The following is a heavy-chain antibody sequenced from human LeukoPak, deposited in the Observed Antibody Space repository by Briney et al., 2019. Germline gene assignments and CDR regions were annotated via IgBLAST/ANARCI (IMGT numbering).Heavy chain of an antibody. Sequence: GASVKVSCKASGGTFIHYVFSWVRQAPGQGLEWMGGIIPMLGTVSYAQKFQGRVTITADESTRTAYMELSSLRSEDTAVYYCAAKNVVVTATTPGEVYYYYGMDVWGQGTTVTVSS. CDR3: AAKNVVVTATTPGEVYYYYGMDV. CDR1: GGTFIHYV. D-gene: IGHD2-21*02. CDR2: IIPMLGTV. V-gene: IGHV1-69*13. J-gene: IGHJ6*02.